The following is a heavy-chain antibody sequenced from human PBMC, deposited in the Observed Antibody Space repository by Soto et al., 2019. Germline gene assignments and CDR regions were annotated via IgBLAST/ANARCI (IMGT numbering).Heavy chain of an antibody. V-gene: IGHV3-23*01. CDR1: GFTFWGYA. D-gene: IGHD3-3*01. J-gene: IGHJ5*02. CDR2: ISGSVGST. Sequence: PGGSPGLSCAAPGFTFWGYALNLVRPGPREGRERVSSISGSVGSTYYVDSVKGRFTISRDNSKNTMYLQMNSLRAEDTAVYYCAKDPGRTIRGVIYPGNWFDPWGQGILVTVSS. CDR3: AKDPGRTIRGVIYPGNWFDP.